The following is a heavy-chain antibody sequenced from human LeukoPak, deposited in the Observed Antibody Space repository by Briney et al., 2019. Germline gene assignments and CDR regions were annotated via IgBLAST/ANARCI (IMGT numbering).Heavy chain of an antibody. CDR3: ARLPPRDDFWSGYYHASYYYYMDV. V-gene: IGHV4-4*07. CDR1: GGSISSYY. J-gene: IGHJ6*03. CDR2: IYTSGST. D-gene: IGHD3-3*01. Sequence: SETLSLTCTVSGGSISSYYWSWIRQPAGKGLEWIGRIYTSGSTNYNPSLKSRVTISVDTSKNQFSLKLSSVTAADTAVYYCARLPPRDDFWSGYYHASYYYYMDVWGKGTTVTVSS.